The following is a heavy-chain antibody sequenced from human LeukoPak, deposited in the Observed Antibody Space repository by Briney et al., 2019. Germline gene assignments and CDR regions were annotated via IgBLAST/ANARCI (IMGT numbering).Heavy chain of an antibody. Sequence: GGSLRLSCAASGFTFSSYWMSWVRQAPGKGLEWVANIKQDGSEKYYVDSVKGRLTISRDNAKNSLYLQMNSLRAEDTAVYYCARAPPMTTVTTDAFDIWGQGTMVTVSS. D-gene: IGHD4-17*01. CDR3: ARAPPMTTVTTDAFDI. J-gene: IGHJ3*02. CDR2: IKQDGSEK. CDR1: GFTFSSYW. V-gene: IGHV3-7*03.